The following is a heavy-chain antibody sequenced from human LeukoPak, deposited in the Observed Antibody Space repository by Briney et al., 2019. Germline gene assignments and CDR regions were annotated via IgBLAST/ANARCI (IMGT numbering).Heavy chain of an antibody. CDR3: ARRWFGELPYAFDI. Sequence: ASVKVSCKASGYTFTSYAMHWVRQAPGQRLEWMGWINAGNGNTKYSQKFQGRVTITRDTSASTAYMELSSLRSEDTAVYYCARRWFGELPYAFDIWGQGTMVTVSS. V-gene: IGHV1-3*01. CDR1: GYTFTSYA. D-gene: IGHD3-10*01. CDR2: INAGNGNT. J-gene: IGHJ3*02.